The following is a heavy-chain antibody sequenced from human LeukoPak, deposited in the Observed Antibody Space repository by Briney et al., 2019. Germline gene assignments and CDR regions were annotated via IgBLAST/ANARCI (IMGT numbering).Heavy chain of an antibody. CDR1: GGSFSGYY. J-gene: IGHJ5*02. Sequence: NPSEALSLTCAVYGGSFSGYYWSWIRQPPGKGLEWIGEINHSGSTNYNPSLKSRVTISVDTSKNQFSLKLSSVTAEDTAVYYCARHFDPWGQGILVTVSS. V-gene: IGHV4-34*01. CDR3: ARHFDP. CDR2: INHSGST.